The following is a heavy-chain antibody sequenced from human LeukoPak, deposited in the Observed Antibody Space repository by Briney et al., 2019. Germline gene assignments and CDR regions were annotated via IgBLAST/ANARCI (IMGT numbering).Heavy chain of an antibody. CDR1: GYTFTSYG. CDR2: ISAYNGNT. Sequence: ASVKVSCKASGYTFTSYGISWVRQAPGQGLEWMGWISAYNGNTNYAQKLQGRVTMTTDTSTSTAYMELRSLRSDDTAVYYCARFYDSSGYERSYAFDIWGQGTMVTVSS. J-gene: IGHJ3*02. D-gene: IGHD3-22*01. CDR3: ARFYDSSGYERSYAFDI. V-gene: IGHV1-18*01.